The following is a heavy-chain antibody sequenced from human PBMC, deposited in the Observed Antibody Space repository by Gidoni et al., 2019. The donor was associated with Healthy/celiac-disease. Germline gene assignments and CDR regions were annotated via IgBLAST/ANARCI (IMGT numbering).Heavy chain of an antibody. CDR2: IYYSGST. J-gene: IGHJ5*02. V-gene: IGHV4-31*03. CDR3: AREVRGDYWFDP. CDR1: GGSIRSGGYY. D-gene: IGHD3-10*01. Sequence: QVQLQESGPGLVKPSQTLSLTCTVPGGSIRSGGYYWSWIRQHPGKGLEWIGYIYYSGSTYYNPSLKSRVTISVDTSKNQFSLKLSSVTAADTAVYYCAREVRGDYWFDPWGQGTLVTVSS.